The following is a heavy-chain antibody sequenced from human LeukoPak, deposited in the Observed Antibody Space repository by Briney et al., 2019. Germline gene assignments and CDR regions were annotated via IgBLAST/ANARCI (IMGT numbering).Heavy chain of an antibody. V-gene: IGHV3-7*01. D-gene: IGHD2/OR15-2a*01. CDR3: ARERVTTTSFDY. CDR1: GFTFTNYW. CDR2: IKEDGGAK. Sequence: GGSLRLSCAASGFTFTNYWMNWLRQAPGKGLEWVANIKEDGGAKNYVDSVKGRFTISRDNAKNSLYLQMNNLRVEDTAVYYCARERVTTTSFDYWGQEVLVTVSS. J-gene: IGHJ4*02.